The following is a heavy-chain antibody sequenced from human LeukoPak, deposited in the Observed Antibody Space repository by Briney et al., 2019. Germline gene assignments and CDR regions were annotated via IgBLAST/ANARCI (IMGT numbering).Heavy chain of an antibody. V-gene: IGHV3-15*01. CDR2: IKSKTDGGTT. CDR3: TTDQGIAVQPLFGF. D-gene: IGHD6-19*01. CDR1: GFTFSIAW. Sequence: GGSLRLSCVASGFTFSIAWMGWVRQAPGKGLEWVGRIKSKTDGGTTDYAAPVKGRFTISRDDSKNTLFLQMNSLKTEDTAVCYCTTDQGIAVQPLFGFWGQGTLVAVSS. J-gene: IGHJ4*02.